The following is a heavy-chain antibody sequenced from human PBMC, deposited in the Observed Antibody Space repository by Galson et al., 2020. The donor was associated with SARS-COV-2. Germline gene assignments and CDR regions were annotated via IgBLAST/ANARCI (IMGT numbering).Heavy chain of an antibody. CDR1: GFTFSSYG. D-gene: IGHD4-17*01. V-gene: IGHV3-33*01. CDR3: AGTVSYYYGMDV. J-gene: IGHJ6*02. Sequence: GESLKISCAASGFTFSSYGMHWVRQAPGKGLEWVAVIWYDGSNKYYADSVKGRFTISRDNSKNTLYLQMKSLRAEDTAVYYCAGTVSYYYGMDVWGQGTTVTVSS. CDR2: IWYDGSNK.